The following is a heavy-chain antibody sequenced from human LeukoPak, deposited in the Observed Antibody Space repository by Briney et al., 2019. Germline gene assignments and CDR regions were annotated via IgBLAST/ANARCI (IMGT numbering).Heavy chain of an antibody. CDR3: TDSSGYLLPDY. J-gene: IGHJ4*02. Sequence: PGGSLRLSCSASGFTFRDYTVSWFRQAPGKGLEWVGLIRSEAYSGTTECATSVKDRFTISRDDSNSIAYLHMNSLKTEDTAVYYCTDSSGYLLPDYWGQGTLVTVSS. CDR1: GFTFRDYT. CDR2: IRSEAYSGTT. D-gene: IGHD3-22*01. V-gene: IGHV3-49*03.